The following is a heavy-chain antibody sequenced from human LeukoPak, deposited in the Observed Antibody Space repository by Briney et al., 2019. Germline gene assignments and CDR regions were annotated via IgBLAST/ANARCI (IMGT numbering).Heavy chain of an antibody. CDR2: ISWNSGSI. V-gene: IGHV3-9*03. CDR3: AKASYYDFWSGPYYFDY. Sequence: PGRSLRLSCAASGFTFDDYAMHWVRQAPGKGLEWVSGISWNSGSIGYADSVKGRFTISRDNAKNSLYLQMNSLRAEDMALYYCAKASYYDFWSGPYYFDYWGQGTLVTVSS. D-gene: IGHD3-3*01. J-gene: IGHJ4*02. CDR1: GFTFDDYA.